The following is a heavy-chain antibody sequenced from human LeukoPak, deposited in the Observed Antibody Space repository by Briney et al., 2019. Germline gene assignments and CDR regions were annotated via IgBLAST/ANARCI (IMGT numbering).Heavy chain of an antibody. CDR3: ARGPDTYYDILTGSFDY. CDR1: GFTFDDYG. Sequence: GGSLRLSCAASGFTFDDYGMSWVRQAPGKGLEWVSGINWNGGSTGYADSVRGRFTISRDNAKNSLYLQINSPRAEDTALYYCARGPDTYYDILTGSFDYWGQGTLVTVSS. CDR2: INWNGGST. D-gene: IGHD3-9*01. V-gene: IGHV3-20*04. J-gene: IGHJ4*02.